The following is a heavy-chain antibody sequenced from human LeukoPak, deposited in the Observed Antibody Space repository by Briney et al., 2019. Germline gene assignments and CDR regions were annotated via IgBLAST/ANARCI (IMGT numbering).Heavy chain of an antibody. V-gene: IGHV3-23*01. J-gene: IGHJ4*02. CDR1: GFTFSSYA. D-gene: IGHD6-13*01. CDR3: AKGSSSWQTYDY. Sequence: GGSLRLSCAASGFTFSSYAMSWVRQAPGKGLEWVSGIGASGDSKYYADSVKGRFTISRDNAKNILSLQMTSLRAEDTAIYYSAKGSSSWQTYDYWGQGTLVTVSS. CDR2: IGASGDSK.